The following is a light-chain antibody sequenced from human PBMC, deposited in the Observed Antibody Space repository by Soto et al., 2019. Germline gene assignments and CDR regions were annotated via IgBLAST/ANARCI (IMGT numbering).Light chain of an antibody. CDR2: DVS. CDR1: SSDVGGYNY. J-gene: IGLJ1*01. Sequence: QSVLTQPASVSGSPGQSITISCTGTSSDVGGYNYVSWYQHHPGKAPKLLIYDVSNRPSGVSNRFSGSKSDNTASLTISGLQPEDEAYYYCSSYTTSNTRQIVFGTGPKVPVL. CDR3: SSYTTSNTRQIV. V-gene: IGLV2-14*03.